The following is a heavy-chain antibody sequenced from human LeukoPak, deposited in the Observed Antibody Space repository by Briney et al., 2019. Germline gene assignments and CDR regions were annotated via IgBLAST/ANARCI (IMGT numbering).Heavy chain of an antibody. CDR3: ARDKLPDYYGSGSYFDPSGY. D-gene: IGHD3-10*01. CDR1: GFTFSSYS. V-gene: IGHV3-48*04. Sequence: GGSLRLSCAASGFTFSSYSMNWVRQAPGKGLEWVSYISSSSSTIYYADSVKGRFTISRDNAKNSLYLQMNSLRAEDTAVYYCARDKLPDYYGSGSYFDPSGYWGQGTLVTVSS. CDR2: ISSSSSTI. J-gene: IGHJ4*02.